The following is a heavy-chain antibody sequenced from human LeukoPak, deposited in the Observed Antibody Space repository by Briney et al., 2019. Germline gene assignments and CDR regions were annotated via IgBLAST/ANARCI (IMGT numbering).Heavy chain of an antibody. J-gene: IGHJ4*02. V-gene: IGHV3-48*03. Sequence: GGSLRLSCAASGFTFSSYEMNWVRQAPGKGLEWVSYISSSGSTIYYADSVKGRFTISRDNAKNSLYLQMNSLRAEDTAVYYCARVALPYGDPSPFDYWGQGTLVTVSS. CDR1: GFTFSSYE. CDR2: ISSSGSTI. D-gene: IGHD4-17*01. CDR3: ARVALPYGDPSPFDY.